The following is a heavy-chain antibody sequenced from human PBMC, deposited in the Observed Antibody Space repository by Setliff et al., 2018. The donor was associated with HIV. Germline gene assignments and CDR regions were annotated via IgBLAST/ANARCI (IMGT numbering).Heavy chain of an antibody. D-gene: IGHD5-18*01. CDR3: TRADPSYGYAIDY. CDR1: GGSISSSSYY. J-gene: IGHJ4*02. Sequence: SETLSLTCTVSGGSISSSSYYWGWIRQPPGKGLEWIGSIYYSGSTYYNPSLKSRVTISVDTSKNQFSLKLSSVTAADTAVYYCTRADPSYGYAIDYWGQGTLVTVSS. CDR2: IYYSGST. V-gene: IGHV4-39*01.